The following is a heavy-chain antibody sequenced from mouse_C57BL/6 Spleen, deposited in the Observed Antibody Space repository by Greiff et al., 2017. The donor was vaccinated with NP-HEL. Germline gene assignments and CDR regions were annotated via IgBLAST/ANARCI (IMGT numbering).Heavy chain of an antibody. J-gene: IGHJ3*01. CDR1: GSTFTSYG. Sequence: VKVVESGAELARPGASVTLSCKASGSTFTSYGISWVKQSTGQGLEWIGEICPRSGNTYYNEKSKGKATLTADKSSSTADMELRSLTSEDSAVYFCAGTGTEAWFAYWGQGTLVTVSA. CDR3: AGTGTEAWFAY. CDR2: ICPRSGNT. D-gene: IGHD4-1*01. V-gene: IGHV1-81*01.